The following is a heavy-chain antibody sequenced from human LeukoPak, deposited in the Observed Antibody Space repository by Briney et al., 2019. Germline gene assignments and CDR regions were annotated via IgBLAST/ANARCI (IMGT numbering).Heavy chain of an antibody. Sequence: ASVKVSCKASGYTFTSYYMHWVRQAPGQGLEWMGIINPSGGSTSYAQKFQGRVTMTRDMSTSTVYMELSSLRSEDTAAYYCARSYYYDSSGYYSRWGFDYWGQGTLVTVSS. CDR3: ARSYYYDSSGYYSRWGFDY. D-gene: IGHD3-22*01. CDR1: GYTFTSYY. CDR2: INPSGGST. J-gene: IGHJ4*02. V-gene: IGHV1-46*01.